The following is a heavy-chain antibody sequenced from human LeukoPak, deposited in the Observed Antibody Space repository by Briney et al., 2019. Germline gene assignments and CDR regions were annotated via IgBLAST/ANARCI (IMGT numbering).Heavy chain of an antibody. CDR1: GGSFSGYY. J-gene: IGHJ2*01. V-gene: IGHV4-34*01. Sequence: PSETLSLTCVVYGGSFSGYYWSWIRRPPGKGLEWIGEINHSGSTNYNPSLKSRVTISVDTSKNQFSLKLSSVTAADTAVYYCARGKRGDYSWYFDLWGRGTLVTVSS. D-gene: IGHD4-17*01. CDR2: INHSGST. CDR3: ARGKRGDYSWYFDL.